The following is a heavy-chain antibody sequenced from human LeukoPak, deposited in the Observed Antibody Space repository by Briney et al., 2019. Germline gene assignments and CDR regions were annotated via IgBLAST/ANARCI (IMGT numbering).Heavy chain of an antibody. V-gene: IGHV3-21*01. CDR1: GFTFSSYS. J-gene: IGHJ6*02. CDR3: ARGVAGRGRYYYYGMDV. CDR2: ISSSSSYI. Sequence: GGSLRLSCAASGFTFSSYSMNWVRQAPGKGLEWVSSISSSSSYIYYADSVKGRFTISRDNSKNTLYLQMNSLRAEDTAVYYCARGVAGRGRYYYYGMDVWGQGTTVTVSS. D-gene: IGHD6-19*01.